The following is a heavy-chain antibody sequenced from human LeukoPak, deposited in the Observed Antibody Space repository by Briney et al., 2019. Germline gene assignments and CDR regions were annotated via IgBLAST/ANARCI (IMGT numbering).Heavy chain of an antibody. CDR1: GGSFSGYY. V-gene: IGHV4-34*01. J-gene: IGHJ3*02. CDR3: ARGSEDNWNDLLWAFDI. CDR2: INHSGST. Sequence: SETLSLTCAVYGGSFSGYYWSWIRQPPGKGLEWIGEINHSGSTNYNPSLKSRVTISVDTSKNQFSLKLSSVTAADTAVHYCARGSEDNWNDLLWAFDIWGQGTMVTVSS. D-gene: IGHD1-20*01.